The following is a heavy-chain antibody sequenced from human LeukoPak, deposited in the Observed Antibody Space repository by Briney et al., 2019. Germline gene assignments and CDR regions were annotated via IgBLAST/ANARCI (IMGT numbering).Heavy chain of an antibody. J-gene: IGHJ1*01. Sequence: PSETLSLTCTVSGGSISSYYWSWIRQPAGKGLEWIGRIYTSGSTNYNPSLKSRVTMSVDTSKNQFSLKLSSVTAADTAVYYCARGPSRLYYYDSSGYSEEYFQHWGQGTLVTVSS. D-gene: IGHD3-22*01. CDR1: GGSISSYY. CDR3: ARGPSRLYYYDSSGYSEEYFQH. CDR2: IYTSGST. V-gene: IGHV4-4*07.